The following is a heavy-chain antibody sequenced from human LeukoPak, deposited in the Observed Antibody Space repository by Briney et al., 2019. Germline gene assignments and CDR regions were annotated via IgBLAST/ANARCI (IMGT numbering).Heavy chain of an antibody. V-gene: IGHV4-34*01. J-gene: IGHJ6*03. D-gene: IGHD6-19*01. CDR1: GGSFSGCY. Sequence: SETLSLTCAVYGGSFSGCYWSWIRQPPGKELEWIGEINHSGSTNYNPSLKSRVTISVDTSKNQFSLKLSSVTAADTAVYYCARGGSGWYYYYMDVWGKGTTVTVSS. CDR3: ARGGSGWYYYYMDV. CDR2: INHSGST.